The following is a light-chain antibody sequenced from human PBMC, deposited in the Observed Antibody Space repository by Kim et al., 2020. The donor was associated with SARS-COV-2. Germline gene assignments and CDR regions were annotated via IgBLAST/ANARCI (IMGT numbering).Light chain of an antibody. J-gene: IGLJ3*02. Sequence: GMSVTICGTGTRSDVGGNNIGSWYQQHPGKAPKLMIYEVSKRPSGVPDRFSGSKSGNTASLTVYGLQAEDEADYYCSSYASNIAWVFGGGTQLTVL. CDR3: SSYASNIAWV. CDR1: RSDVGGNNI. V-gene: IGLV2-8*01. CDR2: EVS.